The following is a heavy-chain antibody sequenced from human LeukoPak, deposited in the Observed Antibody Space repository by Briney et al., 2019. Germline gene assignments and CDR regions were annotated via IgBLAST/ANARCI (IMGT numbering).Heavy chain of an antibody. J-gene: IGHJ4*02. Sequence: GGSLRLSCAASGFTFSNAWMSWGRDGPGEGLEWVWRIKSKTDGGKTDYAAPVKGRFTISRDDSKNTLYLQMNSLKTEDTDVYYCTTSSGWGGFDYWGQGTLVTVSS. V-gene: IGHV3-15*01. CDR2: IKSKTDGGKT. D-gene: IGHD6-19*01. CDR1: GFTFSNAW. CDR3: TTSSGWGGFDY.